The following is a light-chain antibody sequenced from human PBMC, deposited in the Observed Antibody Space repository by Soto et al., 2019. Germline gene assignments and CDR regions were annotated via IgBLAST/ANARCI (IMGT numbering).Light chain of an antibody. CDR1: SFNIGNNY. J-gene: IGLJ1*01. Sequence: QSVLTPPPSVSAAPGQKVIISCSRTSFNIGNNYVYWYQQLPGTAPKLLIYDNNKRPSGIPDRFSGYKSGTSATLAITGLQTAEEADYYCGAWESSLNTYVFGTGTKVTVL. V-gene: IGLV1-51*01. CDR2: DNN. CDR3: GAWESSLNTYV.